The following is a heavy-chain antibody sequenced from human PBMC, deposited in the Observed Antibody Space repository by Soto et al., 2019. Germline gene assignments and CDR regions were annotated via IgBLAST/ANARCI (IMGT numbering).Heavy chain of an antibody. CDR2: ISSSSSYI. V-gene: IGHV3-21*01. D-gene: IGHD3-10*01. Sequence: PGGSLRLSCAASGFTFSSYRMNWVRQAPGKGLEWVSSISSSSSYIYYADSVKGRFTISRDNAKNSLYLQMNSLRAEDTAVYYCARDPDPQWFGESYLDYWGQGTLVTVSS. CDR3: ARDPDPQWFGESYLDY. J-gene: IGHJ4*02. CDR1: GFTFSSYR.